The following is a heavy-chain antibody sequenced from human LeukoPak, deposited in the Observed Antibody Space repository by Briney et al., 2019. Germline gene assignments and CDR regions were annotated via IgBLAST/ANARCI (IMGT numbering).Heavy chain of an antibody. CDR1: GFTFSNAW. CDR3: TTGGYSYYYYGMDV. D-gene: IGHD5-12*01. Sequence: GGSLRLSCAASGFTFSNAWMSWVRQAPGKGLEWVGCIKSKTDGGTTDYAAPVKGRFTISRDDSKNTLYLQMNSLKTEDTAVYYCTTGGYSYYYYGMDVWGQGTTVTVSS. J-gene: IGHJ6*02. CDR2: IKSKTDGGTT. V-gene: IGHV3-15*01.